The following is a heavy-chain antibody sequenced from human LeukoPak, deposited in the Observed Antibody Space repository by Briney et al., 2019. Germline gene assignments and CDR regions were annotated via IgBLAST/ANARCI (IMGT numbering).Heavy chain of an antibody. CDR1: GFTSGDYN. CDR2: INSDESST. Sequence: GGSLRLSCAPPGFTSGDYNITWIPQAPGKGLWWVSRINSDESSTSYADSVQGRFTISRDNAKNTLYLQMNSLRAEDTAVYYCASCVAVPGLPDSWGQGTLVSVSS. V-gene: IGHV3-74*01. CDR3: ASCVAVPGLPDS. J-gene: IGHJ4*02. D-gene: IGHD6-19*01.